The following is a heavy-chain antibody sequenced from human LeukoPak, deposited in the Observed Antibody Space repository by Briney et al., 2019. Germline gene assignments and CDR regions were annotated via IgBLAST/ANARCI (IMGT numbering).Heavy chain of an antibody. CDR2: ISGCGGST. J-gene: IGHJ4*02. V-gene: IGHV3-23*01. D-gene: IGHD2-21*02. CDR3: AKGLLLYFFDY. Sequence: PGGSLRLSCAASGFTFSSYAMSWVRQAPAKGQELVSAISGCGGSTYYADSVKGRFTISRDNSKNTLYLQMNSLRAEDTAVYYCAKGLLLYFFDYWGQGTLVTVSS. CDR1: GFTFSSYA.